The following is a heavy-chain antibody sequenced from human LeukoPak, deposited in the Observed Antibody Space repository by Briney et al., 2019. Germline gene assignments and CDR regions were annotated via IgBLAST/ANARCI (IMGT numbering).Heavy chain of an antibody. Sequence: PGGSLRLSCAASGFTFSTYWMTWVRQAPGKGLEWVGTINKDGSQKYYLGSVKGRFTISRDDAKNSLYLQMNSLRVEDTAVYYCARGLSRGGVTTIDYWGQGSLVTVSS. J-gene: IGHJ4*02. CDR1: GFTFSTYW. CDR3: ARGLSRGGVTTIDY. CDR2: INKDGSQK. V-gene: IGHV3-7*01. D-gene: IGHD3-16*01.